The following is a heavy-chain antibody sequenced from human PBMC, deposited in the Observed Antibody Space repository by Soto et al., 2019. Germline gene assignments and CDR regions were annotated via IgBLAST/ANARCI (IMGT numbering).Heavy chain of an antibody. V-gene: IGHV4-30-4*01. CDR3: AREIIPLTTDWYFDL. CDR1: GGSISGGVYY. Sequence: QVQLQESGPGLVKPSQTLSLTCTVSGGSISGGVYYWSWIRQPPGKGLEWIGYIFDSGSTYYNPSLKGRFTISVDTSKNQFSLRLSSVTAADTAVYYCAREIIPLTTDWYFDLWGRGTLVTVSS. CDR2: IFDSGST. D-gene: IGHD4-17*01. J-gene: IGHJ2*01.